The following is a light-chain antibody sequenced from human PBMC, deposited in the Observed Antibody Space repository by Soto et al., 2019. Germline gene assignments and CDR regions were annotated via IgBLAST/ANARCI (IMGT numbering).Light chain of an antibody. CDR1: QSVLYSSNNKNY. CDR3: QQYFGTPLT. J-gene: IGKJ4*01. CDR2: WAS. V-gene: IGKV4-1*01. Sequence: DIVMTQSPDSLAVSLGERATINCKSSQSVLYSSNNKNYLAWYQQKPGQPPKLRIYWASTRESGVPARFSGSGSGTDFTLTITSLQAEDVAVYYCQQYFGTPLTFGGGTKVDIK.